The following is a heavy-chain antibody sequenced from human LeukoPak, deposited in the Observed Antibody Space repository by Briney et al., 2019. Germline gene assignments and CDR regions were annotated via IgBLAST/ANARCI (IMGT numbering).Heavy chain of an antibody. Sequence: SETLSLTCAVYGGSFSGYYWSWIRQPPGKGLEWIGEINHSGSTNYNPSLKSRVTISVDTSKNQFSLKLSSVTAADTAVYYCASGYYGSPFDYWGQGTLVTVSS. CDR3: ASGYYGSPFDY. D-gene: IGHD3-10*01. CDR2: INHSGST. V-gene: IGHV4-34*01. J-gene: IGHJ4*02. CDR1: GGSFSGYY.